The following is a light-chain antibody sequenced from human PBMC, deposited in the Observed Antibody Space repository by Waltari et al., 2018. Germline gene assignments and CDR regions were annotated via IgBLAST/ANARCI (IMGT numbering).Light chain of an antibody. CDR3: HQLNSVPLT. Sequence: AVQLTQSPSSLSASVGDRVTITCRASQGISSTLAWYQQKPRKTPKLLIYDASSLESGVPLRFSGSGSGTDFTLTISSLQPEDFATYYCHQLNSVPLTFGGGTKVEIK. CDR2: DAS. J-gene: IGKJ4*01. V-gene: IGKV1-13*02. CDR1: QGISST.